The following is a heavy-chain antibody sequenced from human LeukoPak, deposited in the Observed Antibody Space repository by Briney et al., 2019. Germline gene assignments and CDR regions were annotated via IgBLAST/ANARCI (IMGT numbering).Heavy chain of an antibody. CDR3: AREYNWNYYYYMDV. CDR1: GYTFTSYG. D-gene: IGHD1-20*01. V-gene: IGHV1-18*01. CDR2: ISAYNGNT. Sequence: ASVKVSCKASGYTFTSYGISWVRQAPGQGLEWMEWISAYNGNTNYAQKLQGRVTMTTDTSTSTAYMELRSLRSDDTAVYYCAREYNWNYYYYMDVWGKGTTVTVSS. J-gene: IGHJ6*03.